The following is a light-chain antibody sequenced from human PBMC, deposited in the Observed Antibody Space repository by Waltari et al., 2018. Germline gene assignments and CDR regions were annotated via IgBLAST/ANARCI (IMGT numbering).Light chain of an antibody. J-gene: IGKJ1*01. Sequence: DIQMTQSPSTLSASVGDRVTITCRASQSISSWLAWYQQKPGEAPKLLIYKASSLESGVPSRFSGSGSGTEFTLTISSLQPDDFATYYCQQDNSYSRTFGQGTKVEIK. CDR2: KAS. CDR3: QQDNSYSRT. V-gene: IGKV1-5*03. CDR1: QSISSW.